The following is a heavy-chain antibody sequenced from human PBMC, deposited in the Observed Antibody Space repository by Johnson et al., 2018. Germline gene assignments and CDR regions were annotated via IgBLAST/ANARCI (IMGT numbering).Heavy chain of an antibody. CDR2: ISGSGGST. CDR1: GFTFSSYA. Sequence: EVQLVESGGGLVQPGGSLRLSCAASGFTFSSYAMSWVRQAPGKGLEWVSAISGSGGSTYYADSVKGRFTISRDNSKTTLYLQMNRLRAEETAVSYCARVLSQYYYYYGRDGWGQGTTVTVSS. CDR3: ARVLSQYYYYYGRDG. V-gene: IGHV3-23*04. J-gene: IGHJ6*02.